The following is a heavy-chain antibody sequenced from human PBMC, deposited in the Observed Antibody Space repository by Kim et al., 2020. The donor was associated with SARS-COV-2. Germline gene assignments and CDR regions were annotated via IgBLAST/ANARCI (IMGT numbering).Heavy chain of an antibody. CDR3: ARDSAYYYDSSGYYPLNAFDI. J-gene: IGHJ3*02. D-gene: IGHD3-22*01. Sequence: GGSLRLSCAASGFTFSSYGMHWVRQAPGKGLEWVAVIWYDGSNKYYADSVKGRFTISRDNSKNTLYLQMNSLRAEDTAVYYCARDSAYYYDSSGYYPLNAFDIWGQGTMVTVSS. CDR1: GFTFSSYG. CDR2: IWYDGSNK. V-gene: IGHV3-33*01.